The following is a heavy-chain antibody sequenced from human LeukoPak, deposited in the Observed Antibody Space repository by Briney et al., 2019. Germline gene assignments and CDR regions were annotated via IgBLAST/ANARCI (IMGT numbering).Heavy chain of an antibody. Sequence: PGGSLRLSCAASGFTFSSYAMSWVRQPPGKGLEWVSAISGSGGSTYYADSVKGRFTISRDNSKDTLYLQMNSLRAEDTAVYYCAKVADYGGKSYFDYWGQGTLVTVSS. D-gene: IGHD4-23*01. CDR3: AKVADYGGKSYFDY. CDR1: GFTFSSYA. CDR2: ISGSGGST. J-gene: IGHJ4*02. V-gene: IGHV3-23*01.